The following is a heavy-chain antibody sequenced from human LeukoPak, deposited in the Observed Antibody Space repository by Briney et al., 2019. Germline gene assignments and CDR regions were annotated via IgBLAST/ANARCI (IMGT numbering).Heavy chain of an antibody. CDR1: GDSVSSNSAA. D-gene: IGHD4-11*01. V-gene: IGHV6-1*01. Sequence: SQTLSLTCAISGDSVSSNSAAWNWIRQSPSGGLEWLGRTYYRSKWYNGYAVSVKSRITINPDTSKNQFSLTLSSVTAADTAVYYCARSNWAYGNFYFDSWGQGTLVTVSS. CDR2: TYYRSKWYN. CDR3: ARSNWAYGNFYFDS. J-gene: IGHJ4*02.